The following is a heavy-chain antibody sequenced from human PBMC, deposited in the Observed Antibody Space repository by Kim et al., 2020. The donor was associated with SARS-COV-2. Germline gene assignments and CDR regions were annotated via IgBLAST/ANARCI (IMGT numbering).Heavy chain of an antibody. CDR2: ISGSGGST. CDR3: AKDLGYCSGGSCYSFDY. J-gene: IGHJ4*02. Sequence: GGSLRLSCAASGFTFSSYAMSWVRQAPGKGLEWVSAISGSGGSTYYADSVKGRFTISRDNSKNTLYLQMNSLRAEDTAVYYCAKDLGYCSGGSCYSFDYWGQGTLVTVSS. V-gene: IGHV3-23*01. D-gene: IGHD2-15*01. CDR1: GFTFSSYA.